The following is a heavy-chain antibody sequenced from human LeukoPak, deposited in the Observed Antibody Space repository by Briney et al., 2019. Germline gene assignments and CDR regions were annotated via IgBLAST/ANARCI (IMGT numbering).Heavy chain of an antibody. J-gene: IGHJ4*02. Sequence: GGSLRLSCAASGFTFSSYGMHWVRQAPGKGLEWVAFLRYDGSNKYYADSVKGRFTISRDNSKNTLYLQMNSLRAEDTAVYYCAKIPTVPRVRGVRAPDYWGQGTLVTVSS. D-gene: IGHD3-10*01. CDR3: AKIPTVPRVRGVRAPDY. CDR2: LRYDGSNK. CDR1: GFTFSSYG. V-gene: IGHV3-30*02.